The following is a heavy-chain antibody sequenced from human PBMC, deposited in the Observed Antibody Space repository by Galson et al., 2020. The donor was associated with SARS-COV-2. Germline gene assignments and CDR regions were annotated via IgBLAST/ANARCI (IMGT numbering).Heavy chain of an antibody. Sequence: SLKISCAASGFTFDDYAMHWVRQAPGKGLEWVSGISWNSGSIGYADSVKGRFTISRDNAKNSLYLQMNSLRAEDTALYYCAKVSMGGSDYWGQGTLVTVSS. CDR1: GFTFDDYA. CDR3: AKVSMGGSDY. D-gene: IGHD3-16*01. CDR2: ISWNSGSI. V-gene: IGHV3-9*01. J-gene: IGHJ4*02.